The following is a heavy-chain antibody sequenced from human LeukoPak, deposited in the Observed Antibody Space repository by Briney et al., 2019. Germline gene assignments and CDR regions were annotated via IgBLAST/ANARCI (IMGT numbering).Heavy chain of an antibody. CDR3: ARDREDSSTSFDY. CDR2: IDPNSGGT. CDR1: GYTFTGYY. J-gene: IGHJ4*02. V-gene: IGHV1-2*02. Sequence: EASVKVSCKASGYTFTGYYMHWVRQAPGQGLEWMGWIDPNSGGTNYAQKFQGRVTMTRDTSISTAYMELSRLRSDDTAVYYCARDREDSSTSFDYWGQGTLVTVSS. D-gene: IGHD6-6*01.